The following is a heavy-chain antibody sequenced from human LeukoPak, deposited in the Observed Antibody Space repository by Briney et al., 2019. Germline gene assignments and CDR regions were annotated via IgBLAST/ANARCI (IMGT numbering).Heavy chain of an antibody. D-gene: IGHD3-22*01. V-gene: IGHV4-30-4*01. J-gene: IGHJ4*02. Sequence: PSQTLSLTCTVSGGSISSGDYYWSWIRQPPGKGLEWIGYIYYSGSTYYNPSLKSRVTISVDTSKNQFSLKLSSVTAADTAVYHCARVPFRSYYDSSGYCFDYWGQGTLVTVSS. CDR2: IYYSGST. CDR3: ARVPFRSYYDSSGYCFDY. CDR1: GGSISSGDYY.